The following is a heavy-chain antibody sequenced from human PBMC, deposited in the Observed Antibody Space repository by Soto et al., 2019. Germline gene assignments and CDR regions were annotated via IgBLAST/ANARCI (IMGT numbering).Heavy chain of an antibody. V-gene: IGHV3-23*01. CDR3: ARDASGVVLYYYYGMDV. CDR2: ISGSGGST. Sequence: WGSLRLSCAASGFTFSSYAMSWVRQAPGKGLEWVSAISGSGGSTYYADSVKGRFTISRDNSKNTLYLQMNSLRAEDTAVYYCARDASGVVLYYYYGMDVWGQGTTVTVSS. J-gene: IGHJ6*02. D-gene: IGHD3-3*01. CDR1: GFTFSSYA.